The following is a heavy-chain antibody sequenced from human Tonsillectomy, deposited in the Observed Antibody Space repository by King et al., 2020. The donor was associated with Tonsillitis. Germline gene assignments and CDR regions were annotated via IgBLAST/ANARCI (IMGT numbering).Heavy chain of an antibody. D-gene: IGHD2-15*01. CDR3: ARQDVHSGGFDV. CDR2: IFPRDSDT. CDR1: GYIFTDYW. V-gene: IGHV5-51*01. Sequence: VQLVESGAEAKKPGESLKISGRGLGYIFTDYWIGWVRQMPGKGLEWMGIIFPRDSDTRYSSSFEGQISTSVDQSTTTAYLQWNSLKASDTAMYYCARQDVHSGGFDVWGQGTLAT. J-gene: IGHJ4*02.